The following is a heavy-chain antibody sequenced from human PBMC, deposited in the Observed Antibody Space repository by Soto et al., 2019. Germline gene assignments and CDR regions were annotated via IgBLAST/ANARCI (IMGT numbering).Heavy chain of an antibody. J-gene: IGHJ6*02. D-gene: IGHD6-25*01. V-gene: IGHV3-7*03. CDR3: ARDPERLHIYSYYGMDX. Sequence: GGSLRLSCAASGFTFSSYWMSWVRQAPGKGLEWVANIKQDGSEKYYVYSVKVRFTISRDNDKKSLYLQMNSLRAEDTAVYYCARDPERLHIYSYYGMDXWGQGTTLTVS. CDR1: GFTFSSYW. CDR2: IKQDGSEK.